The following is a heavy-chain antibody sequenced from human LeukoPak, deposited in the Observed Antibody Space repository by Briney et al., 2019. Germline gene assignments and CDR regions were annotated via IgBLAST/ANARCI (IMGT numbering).Heavy chain of an antibody. CDR1: VGSFIGYY. V-gene: IGHV4-34*01. Sequence: PSESMSLTCAVYVGSFIGYYCSWIRQPPWKGLEWIGEINHSGSTNYNPSLKSRVTISVDKSKNQFSLKLSSVTAADTAVYYCASGGYYYYGMDVWGQGTTVTVSS. J-gene: IGHJ6*02. CDR3: ASGGYYYYGMDV. CDR2: INHSGST.